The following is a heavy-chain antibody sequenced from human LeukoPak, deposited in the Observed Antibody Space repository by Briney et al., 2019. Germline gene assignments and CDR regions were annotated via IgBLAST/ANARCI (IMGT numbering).Heavy chain of an antibody. CDR1: GYNFATYW. CDR2: INPIGGST. D-gene: IGHD6-19*01. V-gene: IGHV1-46*01. J-gene: IGHJ3*02. Sequence: GESLKISCKGSGYNFATYWIGGVRQAPGQGLECMGIINPIGGSTSYAQKFQGRGTMTRDMSTSTVYMELSSLRSEDTAVYYCARDVMAYRSGGSPDAFDIWGQGTMVTVSS. CDR3: ARDVMAYRSGGSPDAFDI.